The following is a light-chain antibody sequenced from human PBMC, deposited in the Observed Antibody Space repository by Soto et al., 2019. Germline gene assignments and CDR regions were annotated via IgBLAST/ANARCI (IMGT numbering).Light chain of an antibody. CDR3: QQYNNWSWT. CDR2: AAS. J-gene: IGKJ1*01. CDR1: QSVSSSY. V-gene: IGKV3-15*01. Sequence: EIVLTQSPGTLSLSPGERATLSCRASQSVSSSYLAWYQQKPGQAPRLLIYAASTRATGIPARFSGSGSGTEFTLTISSLQSEDFAVYYCQQYNNWSWTLGQGTKVDIK.